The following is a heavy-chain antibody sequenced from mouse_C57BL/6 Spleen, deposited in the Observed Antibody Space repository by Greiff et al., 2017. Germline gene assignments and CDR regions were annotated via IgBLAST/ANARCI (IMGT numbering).Heavy chain of an antibody. CDR1: GYTFTSYW. D-gene: IGHD1-1*01. J-gene: IGHJ3*01. V-gene: IGHV1-50*01. CDR3: ARPPYYGSEGFAY. Sequence: QVQLQQPGAELVKPGASVKLSCKASGYTFTSYWMQWVKQRPGQGLEWIGEIDPSDSYTNYNQKFKGKATLTVDTSSSTAYMQLSSLTSEDSAVYYCARPPYYGSEGFAYWGQGTLVTVSA. CDR2: IDPSDSYT.